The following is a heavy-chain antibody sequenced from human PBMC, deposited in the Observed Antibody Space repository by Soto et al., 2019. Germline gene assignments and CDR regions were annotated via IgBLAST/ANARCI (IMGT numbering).Heavy chain of an antibody. CDR1: GFTVSSNY. Sequence: GGSLRLSCAASGFTVSSNYMSWVRQAPGKGLEWLGLIWNDGSHAYYADSVKGRFTISRGNSKNTVFLQVSNLRAEDTAVYFCARDQTDSGGYSDSWGQGTLVTVSS. V-gene: IGHV3-33*08. D-gene: IGHD2-15*01. J-gene: IGHJ4*02. CDR3: ARDQTDSGGYSDS. CDR2: IWNDGSHA.